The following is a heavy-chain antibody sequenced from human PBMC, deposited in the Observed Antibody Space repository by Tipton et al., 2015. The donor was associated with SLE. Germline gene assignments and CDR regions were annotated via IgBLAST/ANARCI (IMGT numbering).Heavy chain of an antibody. D-gene: IGHD6-19*01. CDR1: GGSIVGNY. V-gene: IGHV4-4*07. CDR2: IYSSGRT. Sequence: LRLSCTVSGGSIVGNYWSWIRQSAGKGLEWIWRIYSSGRTNYNPSLKSRVTMSVDTSRKQFSLKLTSVTAADTAVYYCARRGWVDAFDIWGQGTMVIVSS. J-gene: IGHJ3*02. CDR3: ARRGWVDAFDI.